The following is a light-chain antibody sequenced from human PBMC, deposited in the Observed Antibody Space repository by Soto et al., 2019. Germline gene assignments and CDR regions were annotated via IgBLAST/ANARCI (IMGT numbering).Light chain of an antibody. J-gene: IGKJ1*01. CDR2: AAS. CDR1: QGIRDE. CDR3: LQDYNYPRT. V-gene: IGKV1-6*01. Sequence: AIQMTQSPSSLSASVGGRVTITCRASQGIRDELGWYEQKAGKAPNLLXSAASRLQSGVPSRFRGSGSGTDFTLTISSLQPEDFATYYCLQDYNYPRTFGQGTKVDIK.